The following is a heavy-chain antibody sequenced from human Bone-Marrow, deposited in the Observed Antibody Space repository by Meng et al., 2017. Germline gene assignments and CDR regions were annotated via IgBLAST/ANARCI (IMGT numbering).Heavy chain of an antibody. CDR1: GGSISSIDW. D-gene: IGHD6-19*01. Sequence: SETLSLTCVVSGGSISSIDWWSWVRQPPGKGLEWIGEIYHGGDTNSNPSLKSRVTIAIDRSKNQFSLKLSSVTAADTAVYYCASWIYSCGWQWGQGTLVTVSS. CDR3: ASWIYSCGWQ. CDR2: IYHGGDT. J-gene: IGHJ4*02. V-gene: IGHV4/OR15-8*02.